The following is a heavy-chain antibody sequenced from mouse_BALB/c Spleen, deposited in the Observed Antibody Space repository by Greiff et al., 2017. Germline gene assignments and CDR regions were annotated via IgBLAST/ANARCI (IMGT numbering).Heavy chain of an antibody. Sequence: EVQRVESGGGLVKPGGSLKLSCAASGFTFSSYTMSWVRQTPEKRLEWVATISSGGSYTYYPDSVKGRFTISRDNAKNTLYLQMSSLKSEDTAMYYCTNTYYRYDYFDYWGQGTTLTVSS. CDR3: TNTYYRYDYFDY. D-gene: IGHD2-14*01. CDR2: ISSGGSYT. V-gene: IGHV5-6-4*01. CDR1: GFTFSSYT. J-gene: IGHJ2*01.